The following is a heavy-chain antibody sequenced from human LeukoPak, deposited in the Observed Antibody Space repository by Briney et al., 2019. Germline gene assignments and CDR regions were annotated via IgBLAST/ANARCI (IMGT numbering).Heavy chain of an antibody. Sequence: GGSLRLSCAASTFAFSNYGMHWVRQAPGKGLVWVSRINSDGSSTSYADSVKGRFTISRDNAKNTLYLQMNSLRAEDTAVYYCARDGQDYGMDVWGQGTTVTVSS. CDR1: TFAFSNYG. J-gene: IGHJ6*02. CDR3: ARDGQDYGMDV. V-gene: IGHV3-74*01. CDR2: INSDGSST.